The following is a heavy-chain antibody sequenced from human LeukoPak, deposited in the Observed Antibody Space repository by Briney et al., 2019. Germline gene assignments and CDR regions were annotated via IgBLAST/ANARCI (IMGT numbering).Heavy chain of an antibody. CDR1: GGSISSSSYY. J-gene: IGHJ4*02. Sequence: SETLSLTCTVSGGSISSSSYYWGWIRQPPGKGLEWIGSIYYSGSTYYNPSLKSRVTISTDTSKNQFSLTLTSVTAADTAVYYCARDLRGSEYWGQGTLVTVSS. CDR3: ARDLRGSEY. V-gene: IGHV4-39*07. CDR2: IYYSGST. D-gene: IGHD2-15*01.